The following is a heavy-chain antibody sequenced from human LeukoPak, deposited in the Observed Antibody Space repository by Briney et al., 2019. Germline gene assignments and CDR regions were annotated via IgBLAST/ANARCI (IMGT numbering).Heavy chain of an antibody. CDR2: ITGSGAGT. CDR3: AKDRLLPLDYFDY. V-gene: IGHV3-23*01. D-gene: IGHD2-15*01. CDR1: GFTFRSYA. Sequence: PGGSLRLSCAASGFTFRSYAMSWFRQAPGKGLVWVPAITGSGAGTYYADPVKGRFTISRDNSKNTLYLQMNSLRAEDAAVYYCAKDRLLPLDYFDYWGQGTLVTVSS. J-gene: IGHJ4*02.